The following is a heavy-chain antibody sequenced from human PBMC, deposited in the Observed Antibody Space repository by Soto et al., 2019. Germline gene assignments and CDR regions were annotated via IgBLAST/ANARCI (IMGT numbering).Heavy chain of an antibody. CDR3: ARLTYYYDSSGYYPRDY. CDR2: IIPILGIA. CDR1: GYTFTSYG. D-gene: IGHD3-22*01. V-gene: IGHV1-69*04. Sequence: ASVKVSCKASGYTFTSYGISWVRQAPGQGLEWMGRIIPILGIANYAQKFQGRVTITADKSTSTAYMELSSLRSEDTAVYYCARLTYYYDSSGYYPRDYWGQGTLVTVSS. J-gene: IGHJ4*02.